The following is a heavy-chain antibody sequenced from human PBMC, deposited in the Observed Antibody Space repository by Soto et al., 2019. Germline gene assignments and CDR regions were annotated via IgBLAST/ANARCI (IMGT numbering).Heavy chain of an antibody. J-gene: IGHJ4*02. Sequence: QVQLQESGPGLVKPLETLSLTCIVSGGSISSYYWTWTRQPPGKGLEWIGCIYNGATTSYNPSLKSRVTISVDTSKNQFSLKLTSVTAADTAVYYCARDDSRRPATYWGQGTLVTVSS. CDR2: IYNGATT. D-gene: IGHD1-26*01. CDR1: GGSISSYY. V-gene: IGHV4-59*01. CDR3: ARDDSRRPATY.